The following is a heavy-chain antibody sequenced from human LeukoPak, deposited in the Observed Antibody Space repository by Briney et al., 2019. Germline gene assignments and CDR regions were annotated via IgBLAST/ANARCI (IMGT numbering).Heavy chain of an antibody. CDR2: IWYDGSNK. D-gene: IGHD3-10*01. V-gene: IGHV3-33*01. CDR3: ARDGKGRNRIGYYFDY. Sequence: GGSLRLSCAASGFTFSSYGMHWVRQAPGKGLEWVAVIWYDGSNKYSADSVKGRFTISRDNSKNTLYLQMNSLRAEDTALYYCARDGKGRNRIGYYFDYWGQGTLVTVSS. J-gene: IGHJ4*02. CDR1: GFTFSSYG.